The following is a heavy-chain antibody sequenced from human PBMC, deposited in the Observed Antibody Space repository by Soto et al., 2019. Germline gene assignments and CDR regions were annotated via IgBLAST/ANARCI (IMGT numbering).Heavy chain of an antibody. J-gene: IGHJ6*02. V-gene: IGHV3-15*07. CDR3: TTDYWNHQPIYYYYYGMDV. D-gene: IGHD1-1*01. CDR2: IKSKSDGGTT. Sequence: EVQLVESGGGLVKPGGSLRLSCAASGFTFSNAWMNWVRQAPGKGLEWVGRIKSKSDGGTTDYAAPVKGRFTISRDDSKNTLYLKMNSLKTENTAVYYYTTDYWNHQPIYYYYYGMDVWGQGTTVTVSS. CDR1: GFTFSNAW.